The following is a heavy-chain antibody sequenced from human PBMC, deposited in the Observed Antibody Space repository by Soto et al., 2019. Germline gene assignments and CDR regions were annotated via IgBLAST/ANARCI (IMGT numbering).Heavy chain of an antibody. CDR3: AKDNYYDSSGYPDY. D-gene: IGHD3-22*01. CDR1: GFTSSSYA. J-gene: IGHJ4*02. Sequence: GGSLRLSCAASGFTSSSYAMSWVRQAPGKGLEWVSAISGSGGSTYYADSVKGRFTISRDNSKNTLYLQMNSLRAEDTAVYYCAKDNYYDSSGYPDYWGQGTLVTVSS. CDR2: ISGSGGST. V-gene: IGHV3-23*01.